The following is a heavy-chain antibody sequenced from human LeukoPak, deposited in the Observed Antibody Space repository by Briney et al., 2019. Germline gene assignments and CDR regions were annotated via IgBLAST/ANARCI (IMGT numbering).Heavy chain of an antibody. CDR3: ARASFNYYYMDV. CDR2: ISAYNGNT. Sequence: GASVKVSCKASGYTFTSYGISWVRQAPGQGLEWMGWISAYNGNTNYAQKLQGRVTMTTDTTTSTVYMELSSLRSEDTAVYYCARASFNYYYMDVWGKGTTVTVSS. J-gene: IGHJ6*03. V-gene: IGHV1-18*01. CDR1: GYTFTSYG. D-gene: IGHD2/OR15-2a*01.